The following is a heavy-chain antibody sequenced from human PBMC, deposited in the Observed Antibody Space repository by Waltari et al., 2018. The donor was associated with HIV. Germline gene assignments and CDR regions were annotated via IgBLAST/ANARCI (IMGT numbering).Heavy chain of an antibody. D-gene: IGHD6-13*01. CDR2: ISGSGGST. Sequence: EVQLVESGGGLVQPGGSLRLSCAASGSTFSSYALSWVRQAPGKGLEWVSAISGSGGSTYYADSVKGRFTIARDNSKNTLYLQMNSLRAEDTAVYYCAKRQQLVPDFDYWGQGTLVTVSS. V-gene: IGHV3-23*04. CDR1: GSTFSSYA. CDR3: AKRQQLVPDFDY. J-gene: IGHJ4*02.